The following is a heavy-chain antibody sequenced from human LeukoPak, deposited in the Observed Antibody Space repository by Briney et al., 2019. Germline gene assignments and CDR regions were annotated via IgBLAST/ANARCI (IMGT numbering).Heavy chain of an antibody. Sequence: GGSLRLSCAASGFTFSSCEMNWVRQAPGKGLEWVSYISSSGSTIYYADSAKGRFTISRDNAKNSLYLQMNSLRAEDTAVYYCARDPPYGSGTNWGQGTTVTVSS. CDR3: ARDPPYGSGTN. V-gene: IGHV3-48*03. D-gene: IGHD3-10*01. CDR2: ISSSGSTI. CDR1: GFTFSSCE. J-gene: IGHJ6*02.